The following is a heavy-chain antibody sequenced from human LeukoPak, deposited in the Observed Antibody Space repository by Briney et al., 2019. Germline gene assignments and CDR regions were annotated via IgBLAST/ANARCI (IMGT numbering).Heavy chain of an antibody. CDR1: GYSFTSYR. J-gene: IGHJ4*02. Sequence: GESLQISCKGSGYSFTSYRIGWVRQMPGKGLEWMGIIYPGDSDTRYSPSFQGQVTISADKSISTAYLQWSSLKASDTAMYYCARHAYREVRGVIITLPDDYWGQGTLVTVSS. D-gene: IGHD3-10*01. V-gene: IGHV5-51*01. CDR3: ARHAYREVRGVIITLPDDY. CDR2: IYPGDSDT.